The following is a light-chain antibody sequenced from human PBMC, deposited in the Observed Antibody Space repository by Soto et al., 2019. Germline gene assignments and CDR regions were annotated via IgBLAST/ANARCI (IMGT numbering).Light chain of an antibody. CDR1: SSNIGARYD. V-gene: IGLV1-40*01. Sequence: QSALTQPPSVSAAPGQGGTISCTGSSSNIGARYDVHWYQQLPGTAPKLLIYNNQYRPSGVPDRFSGSKSGTSASLAITGLQAEDEADNYCQSYDSRLSGYVFGTGTKVTVL. CDR3: QSYDSRLSGYV. J-gene: IGLJ1*01. CDR2: NNQ.